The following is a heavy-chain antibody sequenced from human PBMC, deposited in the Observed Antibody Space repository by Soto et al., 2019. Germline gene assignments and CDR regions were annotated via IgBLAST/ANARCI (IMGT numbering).Heavy chain of an antibody. D-gene: IGHD3-3*01. J-gene: IGHJ6*02. CDR1: GFTFSSYS. CDR2: ISSSSSYI. CDR3: ARDRSRFTISAYGMDV. Sequence: PGGSLRLSCAASGFTFSSYSMNWVRQAPGKGLEWVSSISSSSSYIYYADSVKGRFTISRDNAKNSLYLQMNSLRAEDTAVYYCARDRSRFTISAYGMDVWGQGTTVTVPS. V-gene: IGHV3-21*01.